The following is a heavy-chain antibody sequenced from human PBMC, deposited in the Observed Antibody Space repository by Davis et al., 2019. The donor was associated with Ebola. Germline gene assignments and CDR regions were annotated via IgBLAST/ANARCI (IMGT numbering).Heavy chain of an antibody. CDR3: TRTFGLVSNWFDP. V-gene: IGHV1-3*01. Sequence: AASVKVSCKASGYTFTAYAIHWVRQTPGQGLEWMGWINADNGNTKYSQKFQGRVTFTRDTSATTAYMELSSLRSEDTALYYCTRTFGLVSNWFDPWGQGTLVTVSS. CDR2: INADNGNT. CDR1: GYTFTAYA. D-gene: IGHD3-3*01. J-gene: IGHJ5*02.